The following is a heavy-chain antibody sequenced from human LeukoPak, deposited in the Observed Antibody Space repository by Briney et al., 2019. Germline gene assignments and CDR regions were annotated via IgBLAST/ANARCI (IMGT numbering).Heavy chain of an antibody. CDR2: ISYDGGNK. D-gene: IGHD4-23*01. CDR1: GFTFSSYA. J-gene: IGHJ3*02. V-gene: IGHV3-30-3*01. CDR3: ASTVVTPDDAFDI. Sequence: PGGSLRLSCAASGFTFSSYAMHWVRQAPGKGLEWVAVISYDGGNKYYADSVKGRFTISRDNSKNTLYLQMNSLRAEDTAVYYCASTVVTPDDAFDIWGQGTMVTVSS.